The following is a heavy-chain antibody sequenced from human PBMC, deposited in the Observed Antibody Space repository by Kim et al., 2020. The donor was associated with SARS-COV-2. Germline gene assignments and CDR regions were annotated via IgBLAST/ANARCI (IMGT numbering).Heavy chain of an antibody. D-gene: IGHD6-13*01. CDR3: ARIKGVAAAGKDKGY. J-gene: IGHJ4*02. Sequence: DSVKGRFTISRDNAKNSLYLQMNSLRDEDTAVYYCARIKGVAAAGKDKGYWGQGTLVTVSS. V-gene: IGHV3-48*02.